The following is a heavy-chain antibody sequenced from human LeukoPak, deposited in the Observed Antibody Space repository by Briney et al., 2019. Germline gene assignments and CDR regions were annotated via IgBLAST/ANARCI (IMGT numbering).Heavy chain of an antibody. Sequence: PGGSLRLSCAASGFTFSEFWMSWVRQAPGKGLEWVSAISGSGGSTYYADSVKGRFTISRDNSKNTLYLQMNSLRAEDTAVYYCAKDLRFLEWLLYDRSGNPSDYWGQGTLVTVSS. V-gene: IGHV3-23*01. D-gene: IGHD3-3*01. CDR1: GFTFSEFW. CDR2: ISGSGGST. J-gene: IGHJ4*02. CDR3: AKDLRFLEWLLYDRSGNPSDY.